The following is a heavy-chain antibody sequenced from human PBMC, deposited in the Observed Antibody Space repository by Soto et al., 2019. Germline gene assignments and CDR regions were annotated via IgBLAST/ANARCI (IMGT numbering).Heavy chain of an antibody. J-gene: IGHJ4*02. CDR3: AKALGPKRELPENHFDY. V-gene: IGHV3-23*01. CDR1: GFTFSSYA. CDR2: ISGSGGST. D-gene: IGHD1-26*01. Sequence: HPGGSLRLSCAASGFTFSSYAMSWVRQAPGKGLEWVSAISGSGGSTYYADSVKGRFTISRDNSKNTLYLQMNSLRAEDTAVYYCAKALGPKRELPENHFDYWGQGTLVTLSS.